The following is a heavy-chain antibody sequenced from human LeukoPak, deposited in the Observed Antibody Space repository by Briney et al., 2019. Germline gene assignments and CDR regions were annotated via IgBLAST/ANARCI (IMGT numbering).Heavy chain of an antibody. Sequence: PGGSLRLSCAASGFIFDDYAMHWVRQAPGKGLEWVSGISWNSGSIGYADSVKGRFTISRDNAKNSLYLQMNSLRAEDTALYYCAKDIGGGAVLSLITFGGAYFDYWGQGTLVTVSS. D-gene: IGHD3-16*01. V-gene: IGHV3-9*01. J-gene: IGHJ4*02. CDR1: GFIFDDYA. CDR3: AKDIGGGAVLSLITFGGAYFDY. CDR2: ISWNSGSI.